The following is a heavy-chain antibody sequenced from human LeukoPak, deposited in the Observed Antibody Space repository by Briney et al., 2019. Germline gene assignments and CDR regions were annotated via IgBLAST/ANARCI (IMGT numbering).Heavy chain of an antibody. V-gene: IGHV3-30-3*01. Sequence: PGGSLRLSCAASGFTFSSYWMSWVRQAPGKGLEWVAVIPYDGSNKYYADSVKGRFTISRDNSKNTLYLQMNSLRAEDTAVYYCARDRQDTAMVTLFDYWGEGTLVTVPS. D-gene: IGHD5-18*01. CDR3: ARDRQDTAMVTLFDY. CDR1: GFTFSSYW. CDR2: IPYDGSNK. J-gene: IGHJ4*02.